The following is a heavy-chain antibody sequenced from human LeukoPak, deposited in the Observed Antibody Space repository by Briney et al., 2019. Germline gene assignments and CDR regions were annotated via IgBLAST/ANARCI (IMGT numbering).Heavy chain of an antibody. CDR1: GGTFSSYA. V-gene: IGHV1-69*05. CDR3: ARHIVVVPDAIQSWFDP. J-gene: IGHJ5*02. CDR2: IIPIFGTA. Sequence: SVKVSCKASGGTFSSYAISWVRQAPGQGLEWMGGIIPIFGTANYAQKFQGRVTITTDESTSTAYMELSSLRSEDTAVYYCARHIVVVPDAIQSWFDPWGQGTLVTVSS. D-gene: IGHD2-2*01.